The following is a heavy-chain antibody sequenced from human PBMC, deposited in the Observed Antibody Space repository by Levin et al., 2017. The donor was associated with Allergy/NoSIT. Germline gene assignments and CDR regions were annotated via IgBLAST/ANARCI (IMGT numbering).Heavy chain of an antibody. CDR3: ARGPSTVTTKYYFDY. Sequence: GESLKISCAASGFTFSNYWMSWVRQAPGKGLEWVANIKQDGREKSYVDFVKGRFTISRDNANNSLYLQMNSLRAEDTAVYYCARGPSTVTTKYYFDYWGQGTLVTVSS. J-gene: IGHJ4*02. V-gene: IGHV3-7*01. CDR2: IKQDGREK. D-gene: IGHD4-17*01. CDR1: GFTFSNYW.